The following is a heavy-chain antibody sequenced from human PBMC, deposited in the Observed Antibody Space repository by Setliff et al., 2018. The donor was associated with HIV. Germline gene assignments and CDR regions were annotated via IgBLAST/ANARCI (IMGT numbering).Heavy chain of an antibody. V-gene: IGHV4-39*07. CDR2: IYYSGST. CDR3: ARARSLITVRRSFDY. J-gene: IGHJ4*02. Sequence: SETLSLTCTVSGGAISSRSYYWGWIRQPPAKGLEWIGSIYYSGSTYYNPSLKSRVTFSLDTSKNQFSLRLSSVTAADTAVYYCARARSLITVRRSFDYWGQGTLVTVSS. D-gene: IGHD6-6*01. CDR1: GGAISSRSYY.